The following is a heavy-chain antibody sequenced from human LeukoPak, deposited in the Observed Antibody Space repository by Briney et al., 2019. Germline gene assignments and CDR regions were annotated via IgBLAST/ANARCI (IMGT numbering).Heavy chain of an antibody. D-gene: IGHD1-26*01. CDR2: IIPIFGTA. CDR1: GGTFSSYA. CDR3: ARASGSYRLFDY. Sequence: ASVKVSCKASGGTFSSYAISWVRQAPGQGLEWMGGIIPIFGTANYAQKFQGRVTITADESTSTAYMELSSLRSEDTAVYYCARASGSYRLFDYWGQGTLVTVSS. J-gene: IGHJ4*02. V-gene: IGHV1-69*01.